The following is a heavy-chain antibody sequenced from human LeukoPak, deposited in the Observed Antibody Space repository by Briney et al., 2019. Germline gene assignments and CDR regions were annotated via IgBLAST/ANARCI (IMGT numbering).Heavy chain of an antibody. Sequence: PSETLSLTCAVYGGSFSGYYWSWIRQPPGKGLEWIGEINHSGSTNYNPSLKSRVTISVDTSKHQFSLKLSSVTAADTAVYYCARSHRCNYATVTTETGDYWGQGTLVTVSS. CDR1: GGSFSGYY. CDR2: INHSGST. D-gene: IGHD4-11*01. CDR3: ARSHRCNYATVTTETGDY. J-gene: IGHJ4*02. V-gene: IGHV4-34*01.